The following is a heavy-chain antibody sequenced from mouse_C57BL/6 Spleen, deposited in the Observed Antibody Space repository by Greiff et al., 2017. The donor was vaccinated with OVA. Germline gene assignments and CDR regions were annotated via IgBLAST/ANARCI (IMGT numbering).Heavy chain of an antibody. D-gene: IGHD3-2*02. V-gene: IGHV5-16*01. CDR1: GFTFSDYY. CDR2: INYDGSST. J-gene: IGHJ1*03. CDR3: ARDQGDGYFDV. Sequence: EVQVVESEGGLVQPGRSMKLSCTASGFTFSDYYMAWVRQVPEKGLEWVANINYDGSSTYYLDSLKSRFIISRDNAKNILYLQMSSLKSEDTATYYCARDQGDGYFDVWGTGTTVTVSS.